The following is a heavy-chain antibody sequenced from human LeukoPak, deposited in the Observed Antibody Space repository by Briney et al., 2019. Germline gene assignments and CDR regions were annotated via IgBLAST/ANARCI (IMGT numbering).Heavy chain of an antibody. CDR3: ARWDYDSSGYALYYFDY. D-gene: IGHD3-22*01. Sequence: ASVMVSCKASGYTFTSYAMNWVRQAPGQGLEWMGWINTYTGNPTYAQGFTGRFVFSLDTSVSTTYLQISSLKAEDTAVYYCARWDYDSSGYALYYFDYWGQGTQVTVSS. V-gene: IGHV7-4-1*02. CDR1: GYTFTSYA. CDR2: INTYTGNP. J-gene: IGHJ4*02.